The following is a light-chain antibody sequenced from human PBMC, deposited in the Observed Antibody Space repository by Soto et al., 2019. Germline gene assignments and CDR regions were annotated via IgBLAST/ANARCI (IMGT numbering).Light chain of an antibody. CDR2: DVS. CDR1: SSDVGGYNY. J-gene: IGLJ3*02. Sequence: QSVLTQPASVSGSPGQSIIISCTGTSSDVGGYNYVSWYQQHPGKAPKLMIYDVSNRPSGVSNRFSGSKSGNTASLTISGLLAEDDGDYYCSSFTSSATVVFGGGTKLTVL. V-gene: IGLV2-14*01. CDR3: SSFTSSATVV.